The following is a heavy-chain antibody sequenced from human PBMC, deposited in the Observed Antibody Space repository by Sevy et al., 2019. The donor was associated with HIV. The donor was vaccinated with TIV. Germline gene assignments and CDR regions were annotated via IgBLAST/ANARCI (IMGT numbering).Heavy chain of an antibody. CDR3: ARGGGFSDEGMDV. CDR2: VYYSGST. D-gene: IGHD1-26*01. CDR1: AGSISPYY. J-gene: IGHJ6*02. V-gene: IGHV4-59*01. Sequence: SETLSLTCTVSAGSISPYYWNWIRQPPDKGLEWIGYVYYSGSTNDNPSLRSRVTISVDTSKTQFSLKLSSVTAADTAVYFRARGGGFSDEGMDVWGQGTTVTVSS.